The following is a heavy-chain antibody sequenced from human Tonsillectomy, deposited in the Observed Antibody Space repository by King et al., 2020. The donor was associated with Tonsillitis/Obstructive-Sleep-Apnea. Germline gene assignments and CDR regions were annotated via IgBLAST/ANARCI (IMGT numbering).Heavy chain of an antibody. D-gene: IGHD3-22*01. CDR3: AREVRPYDSSGYYFVTGAFDI. V-gene: IGHV4-59*01. J-gene: IGHJ3*02. CDR1: GGSISSYY. CDR2: IYYSGRT. Sequence: VQLQESGPGLVKPSETLSLTCTVSGGSISSYYWSWIRQPPGKGLEWIGYIYYSGRTNYNPSLKSRVTISVDTSKNQFSLKLSSVTAADTAVYYCAREVRPYDSSGYYFVTGAFDIWGQGTMVTVSS.